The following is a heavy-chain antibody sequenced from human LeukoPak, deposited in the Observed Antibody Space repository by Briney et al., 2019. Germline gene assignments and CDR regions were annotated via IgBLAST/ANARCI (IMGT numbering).Heavy chain of an antibody. V-gene: IGHV4-30-4*01. CDR1: GGSISSGDYY. D-gene: IGHD6-13*01. J-gene: IGHJ4*02. CDR2: IYYSGST. Sequence: SETLSLTCTVSGGSISSGDYYWSWIRQPPGKGLEWIGYIYYSGSTYYNPSLLSRVTISGDTSKNQFSLKLSSVTAADTAVYYCVRDSKAAGYALALDYWGQGTLVTVSS. CDR3: VRDSKAAGYALALDY.